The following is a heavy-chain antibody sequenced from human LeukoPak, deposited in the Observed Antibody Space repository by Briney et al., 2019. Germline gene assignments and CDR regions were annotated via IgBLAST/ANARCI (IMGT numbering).Heavy chain of an antibody. CDR1: GGSISSSSYY. J-gene: IGHJ4*02. CDR3: ARAAGSGLIDY. V-gene: IGHV4-39*07. D-gene: IGHD6-19*01. Sequence: SETLSLTCTVSGGSISSSSYYWGWIRQPPGKGLEWIGEINHSGSTNYNPSLKSRVTISLDTSKNQFSLKLNSVTAADTAVYFCARAAGSGLIDYWGQGILVTVSS. CDR2: INHSGST.